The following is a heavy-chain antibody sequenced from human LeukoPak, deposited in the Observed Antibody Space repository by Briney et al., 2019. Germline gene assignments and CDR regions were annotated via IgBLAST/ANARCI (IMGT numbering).Heavy chain of an antibody. CDR3: ARDGYTSGYYRFDY. D-gene: IGHD6-19*01. V-gene: IGHV4-59*12. CDR1: GGSISSYY. CDR2: IYYSGGT. Sequence: PSETLSLTCTVSGGSISSYYWTWIRQPPGKGLEWIGYIYYSGGTNYNPSLKSRVTISLDTSKSQFSLELNSLTAADTAVYYCARDGYTSGYYRFDYWGQGTLVTVSS. J-gene: IGHJ4*02.